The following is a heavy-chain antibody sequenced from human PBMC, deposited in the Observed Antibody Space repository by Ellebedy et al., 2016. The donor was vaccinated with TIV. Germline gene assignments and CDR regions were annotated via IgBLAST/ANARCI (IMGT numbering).Heavy chain of an antibody. V-gene: IGHV3-23*01. Sequence: PGGSLRLSCAASGFTFSNYAMGWVRQAPGKGLHWVSFISPTGGNTNYADSVKGRFTFSRDNSKNTVYLQMNSLRVEDTAVYYCARTTTMTTFGPFDLWGQGTRVTVSS. J-gene: IGHJ3*01. CDR1: GFTFSNYA. CDR2: ISPTGGNT. CDR3: ARTTTMTTFGPFDL. D-gene: IGHD3-16*01.